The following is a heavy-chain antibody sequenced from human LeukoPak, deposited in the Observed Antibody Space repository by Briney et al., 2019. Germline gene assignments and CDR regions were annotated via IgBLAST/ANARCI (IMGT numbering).Heavy chain of an antibody. J-gene: IGHJ3*02. D-gene: IGHD3-10*01. Sequence: GGSLRLSCAASGFTFSLHGMHWVRQAPGKGLEWLSYISYDGSNIQYADSVRGRFTISRDNSKNTLYLEMNTLRVEDTAVCPCTNKDYYGSQSFAFDIWGQGTMVTVSS. CDR2: ISYDGSNI. CDR3: TNKDYYGSQSFAFDI. CDR1: GFTFSLHG. V-gene: IGHV3-30*02.